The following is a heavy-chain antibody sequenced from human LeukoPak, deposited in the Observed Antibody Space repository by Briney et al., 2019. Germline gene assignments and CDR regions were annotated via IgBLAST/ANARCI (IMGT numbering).Heavy chain of an antibody. J-gene: IGHJ4*02. V-gene: IGHV2-5*02. CDR3: AHDLGYDSSGYRRAFDY. Sequence: SGPTLVNPTQTLTLTCTFSGFSLSTSGVGVGWIRQPPGKVLEWLALIYWDDERRYNPSLKSRLTITKDSSKDQVVLTVANMDPVDTATYFCAHDLGYDSSGYRRAFDYWGQGALVTVSS. CDR1: GFSLSTSGVG. D-gene: IGHD3-22*01. CDR2: IYWDDER.